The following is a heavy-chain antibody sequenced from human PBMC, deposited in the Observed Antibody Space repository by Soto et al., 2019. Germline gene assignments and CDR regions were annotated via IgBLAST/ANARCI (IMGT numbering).Heavy chain of an antibody. J-gene: IGHJ4*02. CDR2: TYYRSKWYN. CDR3: ARAATIFGVVTPPPFDY. D-gene: IGHD3-3*01. V-gene: IGHV6-1*01. Sequence: PSQTLSLTCAISGDSVSSNSAAWNWIRQSPSRGLEWLGRTYYRSKWYNDYAVSVKSRITINPDTSKNQFSLQLNSVTPEDTAVYYCARAATIFGVVTPPPFDYWGQGTLVTVSS. CDR1: GDSVSSNSAA.